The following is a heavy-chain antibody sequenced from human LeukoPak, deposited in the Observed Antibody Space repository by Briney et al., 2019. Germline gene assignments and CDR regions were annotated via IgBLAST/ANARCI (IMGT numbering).Heavy chain of an antibody. CDR3: ARDRLGYCSGGSCYSAYDAFDI. CDR1: RFPFTSYG. V-gene: IGHV3-33*01. D-gene: IGHD2-15*01. Sequence: GGSLRLSCAASRFPFTSYGMHWVRQAPGKGLEWVAVIWFDGSNKYYGDSVKGRFTISRDNSKNTLYLQMNSLRAEDTAVYYCARDRLGYCSGGSCYSAYDAFDIWGQGTMVTVSS. J-gene: IGHJ3*02. CDR2: IWFDGSNK.